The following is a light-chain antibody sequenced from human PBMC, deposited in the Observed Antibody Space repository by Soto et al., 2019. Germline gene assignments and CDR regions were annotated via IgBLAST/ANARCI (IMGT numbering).Light chain of an antibody. Sequence: EIVMTQSPATLSVSPGERATLSCRASQSVSSNLAWYQQKPGQAPRLLIYGASTRATGIPARFSGSGSGTEFPLTISSLQSEDFAVYYCQQYHNWPPLTFGGGTKVEIK. CDR2: GAS. CDR1: QSVSSN. V-gene: IGKV3-15*01. CDR3: QQYHNWPPLT. J-gene: IGKJ4*01.